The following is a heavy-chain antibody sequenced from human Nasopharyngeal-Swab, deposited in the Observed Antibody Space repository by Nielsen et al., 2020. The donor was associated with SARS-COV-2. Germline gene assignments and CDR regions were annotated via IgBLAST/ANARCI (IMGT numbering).Heavy chain of an antibody. J-gene: IGHJ6*04. CDR3: ARHIVATILDV. D-gene: IGHD5-12*01. Sequence: SGPTLVKPTQTLTLTCTFSGFSLTTHGVGVGWIRQPPGKALEWLALIYWDDDKRYSPSLKSRLTITKDTSKNQVVLTMTNMDPVDTATYYCARHIVATILDVWGKGTTVTVSS. V-gene: IGHV2-5*02. CDR1: GFSLTTHGVG. CDR2: IYWDDDK.